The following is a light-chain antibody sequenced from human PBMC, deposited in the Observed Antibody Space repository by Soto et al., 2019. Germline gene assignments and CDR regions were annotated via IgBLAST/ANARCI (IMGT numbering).Light chain of an antibody. CDR3: QQYNSYPLT. CDR2: KAS. Sequence: DIPMTQSPSTLSASVGDRVTITCRASQSISSWLAWYQQKPGKAPKLLIYKASSLESGVTPRFSGSGSGTEFTLTISSLQPDDFATYYCQQYNSYPLTFGGGTKVEIK. V-gene: IGKV1-5*03. CDR1: QSISSW. J-gene: IGKJ4*01.